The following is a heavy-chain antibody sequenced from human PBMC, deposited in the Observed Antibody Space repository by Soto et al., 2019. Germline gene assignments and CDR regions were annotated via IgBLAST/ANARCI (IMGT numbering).Heavy chain of an antibody. J-gene: IGHJ3*02. V-gene: IGHV4-59*08. D-gene: IGHD2-15*01. CDR2: IYYSGST. Sequence: SETLSLTCTVSGGSISSYYWSWIRQPPGQGLEWIGYIYYSGSTNYIPSLKSRVTISVDTSKNQFPLKLSSVTAADTAVYYCARHGYCSGGSCSGTFDIWGQGTMVTVSS. CDR3: ARHGYCSGGSCSGTFDI. CDR1: GGSISSYY.